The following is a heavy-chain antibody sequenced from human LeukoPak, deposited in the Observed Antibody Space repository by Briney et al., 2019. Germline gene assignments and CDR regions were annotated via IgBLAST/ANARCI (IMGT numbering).Heavy chain of an antibody. Sequence: GGSLRLSCAASGFTFSSYAMSWVRQAPGKGLEWVPAISGSGGSTYYADSVKGRFTISRDNSKNTLYLQMNSLRAEDTAVYYCAKGERIFLWDSSGLTGAFDIWGQGTMVTVSS. CDR3: AKGERIFLWDSSGLTGAFDI. J-gene: IGHJ3*02. V-gene: IGHV3-23*01. CDR1: GFTFSSYA. CDR2: ISGSGGST. D-gene: IGHD3-22*01.